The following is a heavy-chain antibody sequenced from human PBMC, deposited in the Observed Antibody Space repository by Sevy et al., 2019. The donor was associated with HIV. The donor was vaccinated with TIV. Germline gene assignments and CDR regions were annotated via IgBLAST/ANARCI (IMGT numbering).Heavy chain of an antibody. CDR3: AKDFTGYNGMDV. Sequence: GGSLRLSCAVSGIIFTTSGMHWVRQAPGKGLEWVAVISYDGRNKFYGHSVKGRFTISRDNSKNILFLQMNSLRAEDTAVYYCAKDFTGYNGMDVWGQGTMVTVSS. J-gene: IGHJ6*02. D-gene: IGHD3-9*01. CDR2: ISYDGRNK. V-gene: IGHV3-30*18. CDR1: GIIFTTSG.